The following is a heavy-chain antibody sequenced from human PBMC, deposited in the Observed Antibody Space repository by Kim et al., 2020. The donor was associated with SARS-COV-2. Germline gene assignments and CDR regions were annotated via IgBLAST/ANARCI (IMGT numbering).Heavy chain of an antibody. Sequence: GGSLRLSCETSGFRFTTHWMSWVRQAPGKGLEWVASINHDGSQQFYSDSVKGRFTISRDNANDSHFLQMSSLRVDDTAVYFCATGRGQLAFDYWGRGSLV. D-gene: IGHD3-10*01. CDR1: GFRFTTHW. V-gene: IGHV3-7*01. J-gene: IGHJ4*02. CDR2: INHDGSQQ. CDR3: ATGRGQLAFDY.